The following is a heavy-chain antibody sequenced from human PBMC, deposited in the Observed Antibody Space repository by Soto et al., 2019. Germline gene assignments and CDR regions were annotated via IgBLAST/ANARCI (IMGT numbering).Heavy chain of an antibody. J-gene: IGHJ4*02. CDR2: VYHTGRT. Sequence: PSETLSLTSAVSGGSFKSGSYSWSWIRQPAGKGLEWIGYVYHTGRTSYNPSLKSRVSISMDTSKNQFSLNLDSVTAADTAVYFCARDFAYFDSWGQGTLVTVSS. CDR1: GGSFKSGSYS. CDR3: ARDFAYFDS. D-gene: IGHD3-3*01. V-gene: IGHV4-61*01.